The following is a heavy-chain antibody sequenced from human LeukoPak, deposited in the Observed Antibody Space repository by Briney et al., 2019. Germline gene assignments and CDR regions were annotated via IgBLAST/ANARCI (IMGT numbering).Heavy chain of an antibody. J-gene: IGHJ5*02. CDR2: IYTDGST. CDR3: ARLPSS. V-gene: IGHV3-66*02. D-gene: IGHD2-2*01. CDR1: GFTVSTNY. Sequence: GGSLRLSCAASGFTVSTNYMTWVRQAPGKGLEWVSVIYTDGSTYYADSVKGRFTISRDNSESTLFLQMNSLKIEDTAVYYCARLPSSWGQGTLVTVSS.